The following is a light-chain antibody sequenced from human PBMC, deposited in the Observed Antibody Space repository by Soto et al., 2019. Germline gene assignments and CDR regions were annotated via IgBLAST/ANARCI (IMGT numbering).Light chain of an antibody. J-gene: IGKJ2*01. V-gene: IGKV1-5*01. Sequence: DIQMTPSPSTLSASVGDRVTITCRASQSISSWLAWYQQKPGKAPKLLIYDASSLESGVPSRFIGSGSGTEFTLTISSLQPDDFATYYCQQYNSPMYTFGQWTKLEIK. CDR3: QQYNSPMYT. CDR2: DAS. CDR1: QSISSW.